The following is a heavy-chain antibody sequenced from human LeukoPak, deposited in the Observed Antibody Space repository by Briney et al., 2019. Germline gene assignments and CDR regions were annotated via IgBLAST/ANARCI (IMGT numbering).Heavy chain of an antibody. CDR1: GLTFSNHW. J-gene: IGHJ4*02. D-gene: IGHD2-2*02. CDR2: ISSSSSYI. V-gene: IGHV3-21*01. Sequence: GGSLRLSCVVSGLTFSNHWMHWVRQAPGKGLEWVSSISSSSSYIYYADSVKGRFTISRDNAKNSLYLQMNSLRAEDTAVYYCASLHRYCSSTSCYTGHFDYWGQGTLVTVSS. CDR3: ASLHRYCSSTSCYTGHFDY.